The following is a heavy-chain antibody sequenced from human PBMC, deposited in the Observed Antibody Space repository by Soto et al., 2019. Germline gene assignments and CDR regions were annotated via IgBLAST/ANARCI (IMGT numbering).Heavy chain of an antibody. V-gene: IGHV3-7*01. Sequence: PGGSLRLSCAASGFTFSDYWMSWVRQTPGKGLEWVGNIHLDGSEKYYAGFVKGRFTFSRDNVKNSLYLQMNSLKPEDTGVYYCARDRIPTGMDVWGQGTTVTVSS. CDR2: IHLDGSEK. J-gene: IGHJ6*02. CDR3: ARDRIPTGMDV. CDR1: GFTFSDYW.